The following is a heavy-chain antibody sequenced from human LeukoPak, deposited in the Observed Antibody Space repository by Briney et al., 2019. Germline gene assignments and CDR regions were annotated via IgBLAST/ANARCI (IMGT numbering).Heavy chain of an antibody. Sequence: GGSLRLSCAVSGITLSNYVMSWVRQAPGKGLEGVAGISDSGGSTNYADSVKGRFTISRDSSKNPLYLQMNSLRAKDTAVYYCARSTGDCSGGTCYSDFDCWGQGTLATVSS. CDR3: ARSTGDCSGGTCYSDFDC. V-gene: IGHV3-23*01. CDR1: GITLSNYV. CDR2: ISDSGGST. D-gene: IGHD2-15*01. J-gene: IGHJ4*02.